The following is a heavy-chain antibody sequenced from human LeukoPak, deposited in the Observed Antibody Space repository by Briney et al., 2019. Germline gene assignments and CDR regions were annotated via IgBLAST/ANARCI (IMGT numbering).Heavy chain of an antibody. Sequence: ASVKVSCKASGYTCTSYGISWVRQAPGQGLEWMGWISAYDGNTNYAQKLQGRVTMTTDTSTSTAYMELRSLRSDDTAVYYCARDLGWFGEIYAFDIWGQGTVVTVSS. J-gene: IGHJ3*02. CDR1: GYTCTSYG. V-gene: IGHV1-18*01. CDR2: ISAYDGNT. D-gene: IGHD3-10*01. CDR3: ARDLGWFGEIYAFDI.